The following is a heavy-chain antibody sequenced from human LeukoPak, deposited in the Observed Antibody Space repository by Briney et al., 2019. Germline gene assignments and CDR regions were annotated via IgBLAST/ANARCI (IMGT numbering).Heavy chain of an antibody. CDR1: GFTFDDYA. Sequence: GRSLRLSCAASGFTFDDYAMHWVRQAPGKGLEWVSGISWNGGSIGYADSVKGRFTISRDNAKNSLYLQMNSLRAEDTALYYCAKASYCSGGSCYVDYWGQGTLVTVSS. D-gene: IGHD2-15*01. CDR2: ISWNGGSI. J-gene: IGHJ4*02. V-gene: IGHV3-9*01. CDR3: AKASYCSGGSCYVDY.